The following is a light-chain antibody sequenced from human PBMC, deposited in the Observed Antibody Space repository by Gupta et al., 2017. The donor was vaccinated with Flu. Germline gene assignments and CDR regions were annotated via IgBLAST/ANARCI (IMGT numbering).Light chain of an antibody. CDR3: QQRGSWPVYT. CDR2: DAS. J-gene: IGKJ2*01. V-gene: IGKV3-11*01. CDR1: QSVSSS. Sequence: EIVLTQSPATLSLSPGERATVSCRASQSVSSSLGWYQQKPGQAPRLLIYDASNRATGIPARSSGSGYGTDFTLTISIREVEDFAVYYCQQRGSWPVYTFGQGTKLEIK.